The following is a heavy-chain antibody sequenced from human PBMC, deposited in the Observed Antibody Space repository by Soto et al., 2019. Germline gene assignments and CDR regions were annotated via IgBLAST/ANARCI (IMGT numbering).Heavy chain of an antibody. CDR2: INPGSGVT. Sequence: ASVKVSCKASGYSFTKYHMHWVRQAPGQGLEWMGWINPGSGVTNQAQKFQGGVTMTRDTSITTTYMELNSLTSDDTAVYYCARGCPGYSSSWYNWFDPWGQGTLVTVSS. J-gene: IGHJ5*02. D-gene: IGHD6-13*01. CDR1: GYSFTKYH. CDR3: ARGCPGYSSSWYNWFDP. V-gene: IGHV1-2*02.